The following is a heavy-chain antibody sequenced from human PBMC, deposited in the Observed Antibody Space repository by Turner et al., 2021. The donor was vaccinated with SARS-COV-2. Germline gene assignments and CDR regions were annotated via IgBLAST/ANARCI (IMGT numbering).Heavy chain of an antibody. Sequence: QSTLKEAGPTLVKHTQTRTLTCTFSGFSLSPSGVGVGWIRQPPGKALECLKLIYWDDDKRYSTSLKSRLTIPKDPSKNQVVLTTTNMDPVDPATYSCAPKGGVAIFDYWGQGTLVTVSS. CDR1: GFSLSPSGVG. J-gene: IGHJ4*02. V-gene: IGHV2-5*02. CDR3: APKGGVAIFDY. D-gene: IGHD3-16*01. CDR2: IYWDDDK.